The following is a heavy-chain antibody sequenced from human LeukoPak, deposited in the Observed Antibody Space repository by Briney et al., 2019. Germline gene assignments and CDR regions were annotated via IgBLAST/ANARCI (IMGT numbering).Heavy chain of an antibody. Sequence: ETLSLTCIVSGGALSSYYWSWIRQPPEKGLGWLGYIYYSGTTIYSPSLKSQLTISVDTSKIQFSLLLSSVTAADTAVYYCARDPRTLVGASYWYFDLWGRGTLVTVSS. V-gene: IGHV4-59*01. CDR3: ARDPRTLVGASYWYFDL. J-gene: IGHJ2*01. CDR1: GGALSSYY. CDR2: IYYSGTT. D-gene: IGHD1-26*01.